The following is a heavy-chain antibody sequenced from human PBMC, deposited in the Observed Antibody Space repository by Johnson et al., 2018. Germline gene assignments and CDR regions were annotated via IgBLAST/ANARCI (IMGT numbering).Heavy chain of an antibody. J-gene: IGHJ1*01. CDR2: ISASSNYI. Sequence: EVQLVETGGGLVKXGGSXKVXCVASGFIFGDYSMNWVRQAPGKGLEWVSSISASSNYIYYTDSVKGRFTISRDNAKNSLYLQMSSLRAEDTAVYYCARDLRQPGAEYFQHWGRGTLVTVSA. D-gene: IGHD3-10*01. CDR3: ARDLRQPGAEYFQH. CDR1: GFIFGDYS. V-gene: IGHV3-21*01.